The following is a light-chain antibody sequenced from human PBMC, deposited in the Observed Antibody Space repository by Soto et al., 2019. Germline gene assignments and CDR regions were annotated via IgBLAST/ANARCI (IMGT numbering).Light chain of an antibody. V-gene: IGKV3-15*01. CDR3: QQYADWPKT. CDR2: AAS. CDR1: QSVSDR. J-gene: IGKJ1*01. Sequence: EIVMTQSPDTLSVSPGERPTLSCRASQSVSDRVVWYQQKSGQAPSLLIYAASTRAAGVPARFSGSGSGTEFTLTISSLQSEDFAVYFCQQYADWPKTFGQGTKVDIK.